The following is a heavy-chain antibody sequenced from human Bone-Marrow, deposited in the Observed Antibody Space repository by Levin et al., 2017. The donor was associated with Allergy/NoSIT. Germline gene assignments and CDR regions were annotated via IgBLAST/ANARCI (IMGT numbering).Heavy chain of an antibody. CDR3: ARMIFTNLSGSYYYDYGMDV. Sequence: PGGSLRLSCAASGFTFSSYSMIWVRQAPGKGLEWVSSISSRSSYIYYADSVKGRFTISRDNAKNSLYLQMNSLRAEDTAVYYCARMIFTNLSGSYYYDYGMDVWGQGTTVTVSS. V-gene: IGHV3-21*01. CDR1: GFTFSSYS. J-gene: IGHJ6*02. CDR2: ISSRSSYI. D-gene: IGHD1-26*01.